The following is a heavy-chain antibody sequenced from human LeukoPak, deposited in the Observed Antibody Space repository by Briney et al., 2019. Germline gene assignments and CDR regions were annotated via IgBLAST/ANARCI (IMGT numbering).Heavy chain of an antibody. CDR3: AKGGNDDAFDI. CDR2: IFPSSDEI. D-gene: IGHD1-1*01. J-gene: IGHJ3*02. V-gene: IGHV3-23*01. Sequence: GGSLRLSCAASGFTFSSYEMNWVRQAPGKGLEWVSSIFPSSDEIHYADSVKGRFTISRDNSKNTLYLQMNSLRAEDTTVYYCAKGGNDDAFDIWGQGTMVTVSS. CDR1: GFTFSSYE.